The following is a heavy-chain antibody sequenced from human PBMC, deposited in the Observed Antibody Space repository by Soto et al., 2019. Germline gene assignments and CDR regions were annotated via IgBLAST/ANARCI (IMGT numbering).Heavy chain of an antibody. V-gene: IGHV4-39*01. CDR3: ASRDSSSLYGY. D-gene: IGHD6-6*01. CDR2: IYYTGSA. Sequence: SETLSLTGAVSGDSISNTRYYWGWLLQPPGKGLEWIGSIYYTGSAYYHPSLKSRCTVSLDTSKNQFSLKLSSVTAADTAVYYCASRDSSSLYGYWGQGILVTV. J-gene: IGHJ4*02. CDR1: GDSISNTRYY.